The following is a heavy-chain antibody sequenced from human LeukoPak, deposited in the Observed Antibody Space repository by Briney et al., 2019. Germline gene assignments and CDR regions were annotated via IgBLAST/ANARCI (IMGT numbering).Heavy chain of an antibody. CDR3: ARAGRTYYDFWIGYLSSGAFDI. J-gene: IGHJ3*02. CDR2: INHSGST. Sequence: SETLSLTCAVYGGSFSGYYWSWIRQPPGKGLEWFGEINHSGSTHYNPSLKRRVTISVDTSKNQFSLKLSSVTAADTAVYYCARAGRTYYDFWIGYLSSGAFDIWGQGTMVTVSS. D-gene: IGHD3-3*01. CDR1: GGSFSGYY. V-gene: IGHV4-34*01.